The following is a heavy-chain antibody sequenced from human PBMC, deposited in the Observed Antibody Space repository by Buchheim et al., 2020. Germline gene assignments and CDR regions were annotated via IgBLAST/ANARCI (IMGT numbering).Heavy chain of an antibody. CDR2: INPSGGST. Sequence: QVQLVQSGAEVKKPGASVKVSCKASGYTFTSYYMHWVRQAPGQGLEWMGIINPSGGSTSYAQKFQGRVTMTRDTSTSTVYMELSSLRSEDTAVYYCARGWSPNTYYDYVWGSYRYTSWFDPWGQGTL. D-gene: IGHD3-16*02. CDR3: ARGWSPNTYYDYVWGSYRYTSWFDP. V-gene: IGHV1-46*01. CDR1: GYTFTSYY. J-gene: IGHJ5*02.